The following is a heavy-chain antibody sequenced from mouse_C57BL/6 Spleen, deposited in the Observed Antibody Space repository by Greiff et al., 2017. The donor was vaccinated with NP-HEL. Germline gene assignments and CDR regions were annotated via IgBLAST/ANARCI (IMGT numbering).Heavy chain of an antibody. V-gene: IGHV3-6*01. CDR3: ARVNYLGYFDV. CDR2: ISYDGSN. CDR1: GYSITSGYY. Sequence: EVQLQQSGPGLVKPSQSLSLTCSVTGYSITSGYYWNWIRQFPGNKLEWMGYISYDGSNNYNPSLKNRISITRDTSKNQFFLKLNSVTTEDTATYYCARVNYLGYFDVWGTGTTVTVSS. D-gene: IGHD1-1*01. J-gene: IGHJ1*03.